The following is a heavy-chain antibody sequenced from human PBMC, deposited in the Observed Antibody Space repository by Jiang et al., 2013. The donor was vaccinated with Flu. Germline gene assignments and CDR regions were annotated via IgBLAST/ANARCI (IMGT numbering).Heavy chain of an antibody. CDR2: INSDGSDT. D-gene: IGHD1-26*01. J-gene: IGHJ4*02. V-gene: IGHV3-74*01. CDR1: GFPFKNYW. CDR3: ARPFSGSYLDS. Sequence: LVQPGESLRLSCATSGFPFKNYWMHWVRQVPGKGLLWLSRINSDGSDTEYEDSVKGRVTISRDNAKSTVYLQLSNLRVDDTGVYYCARPFSGSYLDSWGQGTLVTVSS.